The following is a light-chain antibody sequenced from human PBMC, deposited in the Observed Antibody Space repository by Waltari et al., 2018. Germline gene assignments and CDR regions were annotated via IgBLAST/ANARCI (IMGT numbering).Light chain of an antibody. CDR3: CSYATGGTLV. J-gene: IGLJ3*02. V-gene: IGLV2-23*02. Sequence: QSALTQPASVSGSPGQSITISCTGTPNDIGSYNFVSWYQQHPNSAPTLLIFEVSQRPPCVSHRFSAAKSGNPASLTISGLQAEDEAAYYCCSYATGGTLVFGGGTLLTVL. CDR1: PNDIGSYNF. CDR2: EVS.